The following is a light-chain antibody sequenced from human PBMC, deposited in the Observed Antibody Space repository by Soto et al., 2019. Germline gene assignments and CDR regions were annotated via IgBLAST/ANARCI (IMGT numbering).Light chain of an antibody. Sequence: ETVLTQSPATLSLSPGERATLSCRASQNVDIYLAWYQQKPGQAPRLLIYDASNRATGVPPRFSGSGSGTDFTLTISSLEPVDFALYYCQQRRNWPPLTFGQGTRLEIK. V-gene: IGKV3-11*01. CDR2: DAS. J-gene: IGKJ5*01. CDR1: QNVDIY. CDR3: QQRRNWPPLT.